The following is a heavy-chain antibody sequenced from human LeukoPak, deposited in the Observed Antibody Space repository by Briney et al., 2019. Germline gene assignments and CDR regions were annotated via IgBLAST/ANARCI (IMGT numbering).Heavy chain of an antibody. CDR1: GFTVSSNY. Sequence: GGSLRPSCAASGFTVSSNYMSWVRQAPGKGLEWVSFIQNHGGDKNYADSVKGRFTVSRDNSQNTVYLQMNTLRPEDTAVYYCAREGGVVVAGTFDYWGQGTLVTVSS. J-gene: IGHJ4*02. CDR3: AREGGVVVAGTFDY. CDR2: IQNHGGDK. D-gene: IGHD6-19*01. V-gene: IGHV3-30*02.